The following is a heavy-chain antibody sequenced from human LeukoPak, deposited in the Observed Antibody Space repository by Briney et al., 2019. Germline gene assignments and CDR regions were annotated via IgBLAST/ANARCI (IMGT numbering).Heavy chain of an antibody. CDR2: ISYDGSNK. D-gene: IGHD3-3*01. V-gene: IGHV3-30-3*01. Sequence: QTGGSLRLSCAASGFTFSSYAMHWVRQAPGKGLEWVAVISYDGSNKYYADSVKGRFTISRDNSKNTLYLQMNSLRAEDTAVYYCASKYYDFWSGYYVWGQGTLVTVSS. CDR3: ASKYYDFWSGYYV. CDR1: GFTFSSYA. J-gene: IGHJ4*02.